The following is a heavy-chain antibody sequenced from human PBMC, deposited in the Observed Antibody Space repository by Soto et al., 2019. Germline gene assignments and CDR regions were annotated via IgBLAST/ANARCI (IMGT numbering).Heavy chain of an antibody. J-gene: IGHJ6*03. CDR2: ISGSGGST. D-gene: IGHD5-12*01. CDR3: AKGEKYSGYGALYYYYYMDV. V-gene: IGHV3-23*01. CDR1: GFTFSSYA. Sequence: GGSLRLSCAASGFTFSSYAMSWVRQAPGKGLEWVSAISGSGGSTYYADSVKGRFTISRDNSKNTLYLQMNSLRAEDTAVYYCAKGEKYSGYGALYYYYYMDVWGKGTTVTVSS.